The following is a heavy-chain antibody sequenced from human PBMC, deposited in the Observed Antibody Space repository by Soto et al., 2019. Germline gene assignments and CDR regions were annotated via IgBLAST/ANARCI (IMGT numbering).Heavy chain of an antibody. V-gene: IGHV4-59*01. J-gene: IGHJ4*02. CDR2: IYYSGST. CDR3: ARTWGSTSGH. D-gene: IGHD3-16*01. CDR1: GGSLSSYY. Sequence: QVQLQESGPGLVKPSETLSLTCVVSGGSLSSYYWSWIRQPPGKGLEWIGYIYYSGSTNYNPSLNGRVTISVDPFKNQFPLKLSTVTAADPAVYYCARTWGSTSGHWGRGTLVTVSS.